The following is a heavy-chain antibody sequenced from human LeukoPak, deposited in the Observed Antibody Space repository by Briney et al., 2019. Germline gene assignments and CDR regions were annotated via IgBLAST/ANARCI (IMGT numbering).Heavy chain of an antibody. CDR1: GFTFAKYA. V-gene: IGHV3-23*01. CDR2: ISGSGNVT. CDR3: AKDRAGAN. Sequence: PGGSLRLSCVGSGFTFAKYAMTWLREAPGKGLEWVSVISGSGNVTYYSESVKGRFTISRDNSKRTLYLQMDSLRADDTAIYYCAKDRAGANWGQGTLVLVSS. J-gene: IGHJ4*02.